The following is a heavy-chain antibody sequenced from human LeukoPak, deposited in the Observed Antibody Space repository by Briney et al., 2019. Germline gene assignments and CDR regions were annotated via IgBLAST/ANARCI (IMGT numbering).Heavy chain of an antibody. CDR3: ARDLSGTTSGWFDP. CDR2: IYHSGST. D-gene: IGHD1-7*01. J-gene: IGHJ5*02. CDR1: GGSISSSSYY. Sequence: PSETLSLTCTVSGGSISSSSYYWGWIRQPPGKGLEWIGEIYHSGSTNYNPSLKSRVTISVDTSKNQFSLKLSSVTAADTAVYYCARDLSGTTSGWFDPWGQGTLVTVSS. V-gene: IGHV4-39*07.